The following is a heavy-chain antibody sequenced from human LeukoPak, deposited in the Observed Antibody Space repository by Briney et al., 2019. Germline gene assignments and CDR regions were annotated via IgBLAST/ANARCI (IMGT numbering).Heavy chain of an antibody. V-gene: IGHV1-8*01. J-gene: IGHJ4*02. D-gene: IGHD3-3*01. CDR1: GYTFASYD. Sequence: ASVKVSCKASGYTFASYDINWVRQATGQGLEWMGWMNPNSGNTGYAQKFQGRVTMTRNTSISTAYMELSSLRSEDTAVYYCARGSVERFLEWFDYWGQGTLVTVSS. CDR3: ARGSVERFLEWFDY. CDR2: MNPNSGNT.